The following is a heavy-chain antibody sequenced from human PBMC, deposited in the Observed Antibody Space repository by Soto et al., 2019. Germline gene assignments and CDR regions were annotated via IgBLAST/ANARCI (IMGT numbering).Heavy chain of an antibody. CDR2: IIPIFGTA. J-gene: IGHJ3*02. D-gene: IGHD3-22*01. CDR3: ARERNFDYYDSSGLTDAFDI. V-gene: IGHV1-69*13. Sequence: SVKVSCKASGGTFSSYAISWVRQAPGQGLEWMGGIIPIFGTANYAQKFQGRVTITADESTSTAYMELSSLRSEDTAVYYCARERNFDYYDSSGLTDAFDIWGQGTMVTVSS. CDR1: GGTFSSYA.